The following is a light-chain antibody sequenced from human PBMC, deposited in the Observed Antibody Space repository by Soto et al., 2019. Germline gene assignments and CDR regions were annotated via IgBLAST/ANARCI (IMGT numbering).Light chain of an antibody. J-gene: IGKJ4*01. CDR3: QQYNNWPRAT. CDR2: RTS. CDR1: QSISSN. Sequence: SLSVSPGERATLSCRASQSISSNLAWYQQKPGQAPRLLMFRTSSRATGFPARFSGSGSGTEFNLTISSLQSEDFGVYYCQQYNNWPRATFGGGTKVDIK. V-gene: IGKV3-15*01.